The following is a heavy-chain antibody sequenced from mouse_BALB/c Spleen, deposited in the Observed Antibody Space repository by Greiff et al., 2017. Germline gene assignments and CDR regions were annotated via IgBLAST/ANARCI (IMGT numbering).Heavy chain of an antibody. CDR2: IRLKSNNYAT. V-gene: IGHV6-6*02. CDR3: TLWEGGLDY. D-gene: IGHD4-1*01. CDR1: GFTFSNYW. Sequence: EVMLVESGGGLVQPGGSMKLSCVASGFTFSNYWMNWVRQSPEKGLEWVAEIRLKSNNYATHYAESVKGRFTISRDDSKSSVYLQMNNLRAEDTGIYYCTLWEGGLDYWGQGTTLTVSS. J-gene: IGHJ2*01.